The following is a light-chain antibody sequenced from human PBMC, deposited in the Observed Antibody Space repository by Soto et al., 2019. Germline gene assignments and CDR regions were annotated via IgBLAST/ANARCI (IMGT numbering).Light chain of an antibody. Sequence: QAVLTQSPSASASLGASVNLTCTLSSGHSSFAIAWHQQQPEKGPRYLMKLNSNGSHTKGDGIPDRFSGSSSGAERYLTISSLQSEDEADYYCQSWATGIRVFGGGTKLTVL. CDR3: QSWATGIRV. J-gene: IGLJ3*02. CDR2: LNSNGSH. V-gene: IGLV4-69*01. CDR1: SGHSSFA.